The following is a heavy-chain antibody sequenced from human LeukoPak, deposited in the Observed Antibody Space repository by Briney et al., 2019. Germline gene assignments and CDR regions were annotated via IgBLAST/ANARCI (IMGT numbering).Heavy chain of an antibody. CDR1: GFTFSSYA. Sequence: PGGSLRLSCAASGFTFSSYAMSWVRQAPGKGLEWVSAISGSGGSTYYADSVKGRFTISRDNSKNTLYLQMNSLRAKDTAVYYCAKARGPYDSSGYYSFQHWGQGTLVTVSS. J-gene: IGHJ1*01. D-gene: IGHD3-22*01. CDR3: AKARGPYDSSGYYSFQH. CDR2: ISGSGGST. V-gene: IGHV3-23*01.